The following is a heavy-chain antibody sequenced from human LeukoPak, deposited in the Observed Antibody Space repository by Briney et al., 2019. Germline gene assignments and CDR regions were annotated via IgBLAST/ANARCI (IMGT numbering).Heavy chain of an antibody. J-gene: IGHJ4*02. CDR1: GDSVSSNSAA. V-gene: IGHV6-1*01. D-gene: IGHD5-18*01. CDR3: ARSPTKRVTEDY. CDR2: TYYRSKWYN. Sequence: PSQTLSLTCAISGDSVSSNSAAWNWIRQSPSRGLEWLGRTYYRSKWYNDYAVSVKSRITINPDTSKNQFSLKLTSVTAADTAVYYCARSPTKRVTEDYWGQGTLVTVSS.